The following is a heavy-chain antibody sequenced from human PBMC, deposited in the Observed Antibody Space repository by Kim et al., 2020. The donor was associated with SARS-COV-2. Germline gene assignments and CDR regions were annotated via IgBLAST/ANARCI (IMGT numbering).Heavy chain of an antibody. D-gene: IGHD6-13*01. V-gene: IGHV3-53*01. CDR2: T. CDR3: ALEGGSAAYDY. Sequence: TDYADSVKGRFTISRDNSKNTLYLQMNSLRAEDTAVYYCALEGGSAAYDYWGQGTLVTVSS. J-gene: IGHJ4*02.